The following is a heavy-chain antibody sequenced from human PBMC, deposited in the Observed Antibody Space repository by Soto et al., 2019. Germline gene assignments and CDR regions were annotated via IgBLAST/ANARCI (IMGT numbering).Heavy chain of an antibody. CDR2: INPNSGGT. CDR1: GYTFTGYY. D-gene: IGHD2-15*01. V-gene: IGHV1-2*04. Sequence: GASVKVSCKASGYTFTGYYMHWVRQAPGQGLEWMGWINPNSGGTNYAQKFQGWVTMTRDTSISTAYMELGRLRSDDTAVYYCARGYCSGGSCYYSASGAFDIWGQGTMVTVSS. CDR3: ARGYCSGGSCYYSASGAFDI. J-gene: IGHJ3*02.